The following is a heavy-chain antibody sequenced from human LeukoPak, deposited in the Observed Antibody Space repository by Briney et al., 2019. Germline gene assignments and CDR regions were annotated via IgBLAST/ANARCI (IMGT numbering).Heavy chain of an antibody. V-gene: IGHV3-9*03. J-gene: IGHJ4*02. CDR1: GFTFDDYA. Sequence: PGGSLRLSCAASGFTFDDYAMHWVRQAPGKGLEWVSGISWNSGSIGYADSVKGRFTISRDNAKNSLYLQMNSLRAEDMALYYCVKSLEGVRGAFDYWGQGTLVTVSS. CDR2: ISWNSGSI. D-gene: IGHD3-16*01. CDR3: VKSLEGVRGAFDY.